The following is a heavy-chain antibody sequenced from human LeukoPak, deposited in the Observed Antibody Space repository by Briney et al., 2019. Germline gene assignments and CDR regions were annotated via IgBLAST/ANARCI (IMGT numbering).Heavy chain of an antibody. J-gene: IGHJ4*02. V-gene: IGHV4-34*01. CDR1: GGSFSGYY. CDR2: INHSGST. Sequence: SETLSLTCAVYGGSFSGYYWSWIRQPPGKGVEWIGEINHSGSTNYNPSLKSRVTISVDTSKNQFSLKLSSVTAADTAVYYCARGSNRYYFDYWGQGTLVTVSS. CDR3: ARGSNRYYFDY.